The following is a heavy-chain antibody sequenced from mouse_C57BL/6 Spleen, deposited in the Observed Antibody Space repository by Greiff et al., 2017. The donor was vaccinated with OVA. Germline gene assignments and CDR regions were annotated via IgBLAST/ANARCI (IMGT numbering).Heavy chain of an antibody. CDR3: ARFPYYGQSYFDY. V-gene: IGHV1-26*01. CDR2: INPNNGGT. J-gene: IGHJ2*01. D-gene: IGHD2-10*01. Sequence: VQLQQSGPELVKPGASVKISCKASGYTFTDYYMNWVKQSHGKSLEWIGDINPNNGGTSYNQKFKGKATLPVDKSSSTAYMELRSLTSEDSAVYYCARFPYYGQSYFDYWGQGTTLTVSS. CDR1: GYTFTDYY.